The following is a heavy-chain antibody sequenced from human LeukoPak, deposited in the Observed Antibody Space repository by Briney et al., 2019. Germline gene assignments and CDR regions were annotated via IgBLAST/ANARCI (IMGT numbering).Heavy chain of an antibody. Sequence: TASETLSLTCTVSGGSISSYYWSWIRQPPGKGLEWIGYIYYSGSTNYNPSLKRRVTISVDTSKNQFSLKLSSVTAADTAVYYCARGSSGWENDAFDIWGQGTMVTVSS. J-gene: IGHJ3*02. CDR3: ARGSSGWENDAFDI. D-gene: IGHD6-19*01. CDR1: GGSISSYY. CDR2: IYYSGST. V-gene: IGHV4-59*01.